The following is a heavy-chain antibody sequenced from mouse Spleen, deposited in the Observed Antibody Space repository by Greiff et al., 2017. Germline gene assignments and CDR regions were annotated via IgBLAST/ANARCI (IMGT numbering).Heavy chain of an antibody. CDR3: ATVSTGEAY. CDR1: VYTFTNYW. J-gene: IGHJ3*01. Sequence: QVQLQQPGAELVMPGASVKLSCKASVYTFTNYWMHWVKQRPGQGLEWIGEIDPSDSFTNYSPKFKGKATLTVDKSSTTAYMQLSSLTFGDYAVYYCATVSTGEAYWGQGTLVTVSA. CDR2: IDPSDSFT. V-gene: IGHV1-69*01. D-gene: IGHD1-1*01.